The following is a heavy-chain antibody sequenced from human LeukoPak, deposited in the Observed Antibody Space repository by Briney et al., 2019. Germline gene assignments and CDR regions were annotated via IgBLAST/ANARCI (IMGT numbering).Heavy chain of an antibody. J-gene: IGHJ5*02. D-gene: IGHD3-22*01. CDR1: GGSISSSSYY. CDR2: IYYSGST. Sequence: SETLSLTCTVSGGSISSSSYYWGWIRQPPGKGLEWIGSIYYSGSTYYNPSLKSRVTISVDTSKNQFSLKLSSVTAADTAVYYCARVPAAFTYYYDSSGYCNNWFDPWGQGTLVTVSS. V-gene: IGHV4-39*01. CDR3: ARVPAAFTYYYDSSGYCNNWFDP.